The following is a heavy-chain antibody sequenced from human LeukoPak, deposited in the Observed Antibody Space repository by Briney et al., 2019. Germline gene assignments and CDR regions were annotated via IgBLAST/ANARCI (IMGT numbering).Heavy chain of an antibody. J-gene: IGHJ6*02. CDR2: IYYSGST. Sequence: SETLSLTCTVSGGSISSYYWSWIRQPPGKGLEGMGYIYYSGSTNYNPSLKSRVTISVDTSKNQFSLKLSSVTAADTAVYYCARSSKIAAGDYYYGMDVWGQGTTVTVSS. V-gene: IGHV4-59*01. CDR3: ARSSKIAAGDYYYGMDV. CDR1: GGSISSYY. D-gene: IGHD6-13*01.